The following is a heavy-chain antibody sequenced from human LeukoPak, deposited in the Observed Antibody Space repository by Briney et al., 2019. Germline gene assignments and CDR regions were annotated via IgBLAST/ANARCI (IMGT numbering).Heavy chain of an antibody. CDR2: ISGSGGST. V-gene: IGHV3-23*01. D-gene: IGHD2-15*01. J-gene: IGHJ5*02. CDR1: GFTFSSYA. Sequence: GGSLRLSCAASGFTFSSYAMSWVRQAPGKGLEWVSAISGSGGSTYYADSVKGRFTISRDNSKNTLYLQMNSLRAEDTAVYYCAKLPLDVVVVAATTRWFDPWGQGTLATVSS. CDR3: AKLPLDVVVVAATTRWFDP.